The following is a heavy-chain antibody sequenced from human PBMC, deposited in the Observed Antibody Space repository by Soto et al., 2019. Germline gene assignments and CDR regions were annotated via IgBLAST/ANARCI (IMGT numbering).Heavy chain of an antibody. V-gene: IGHV1-8*01. CDR1: GYTFTSYD. J-gene: IGHJ4*02. Sequence: GASVKVSCKASGYTFTSYDINWVRQATGQGLEWMGWMNPNSGTTYYTDSVKGRFTISRDNSKNTLYLQMNSLRAEDTAVYYCAKRGRYSSGWHSSYQFDYWGQGTQVTVSS. D-gene: IGHD6-19*01. CDR3: AKRGRYSSGWHSSYQFDY. CDR2: MNPNSGTT.